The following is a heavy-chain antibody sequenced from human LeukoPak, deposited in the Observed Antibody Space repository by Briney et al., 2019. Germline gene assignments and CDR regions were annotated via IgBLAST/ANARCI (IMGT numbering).Heavy chain of an antibody. J-gene: IGHJ1*01. CDR1: GFTFSSYR. CDR3: ARGQSRYDILTGPIEYFHH. D-gene: IGHD3-9*01. V-gene: IGHV3-21*01. CDR2: ISSSSSYI. Sequence: GGSLRLSCAASGFTFSSYRMNWVRQAPGKGLEWVSSISSSSSYIYYADSVKGRFTISRDNAKNSLYLQMNNLRAEDTAVYYCARGQSRYDILTGPIEYFHHWGQGTLVTVSS.